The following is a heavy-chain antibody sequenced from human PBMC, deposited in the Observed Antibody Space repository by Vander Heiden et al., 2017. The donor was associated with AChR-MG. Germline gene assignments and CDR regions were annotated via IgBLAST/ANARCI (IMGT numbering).Heavy chain of an antibody. J-gene: IGHJ5*02. D-gene: IGHD3-16*01. CDR3: AKVPGGVPTKAP. Sequence: QVQLVGSGGGVVQPGRSLRLSCAASGFTFSSYGMHWVRQAPGKGLEWVAVISYDGSNKYYADSVKGRFTISRDNSKNTLYLQMNSLRAEDTAVYYCAKVPGGVPTKAPWGQGTLVTVSS. CDR2: ISYDGSNK. CDR1: GFTFSSYG. V-gene: IGHV3-30*18.